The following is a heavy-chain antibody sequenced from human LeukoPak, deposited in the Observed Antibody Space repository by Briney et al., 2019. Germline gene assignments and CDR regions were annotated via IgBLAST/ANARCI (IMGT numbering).Heavy chain of an antibody. Sequence: GGSLRLSCTASGFTFGDYAMSWVRLAPGKGLEWLGFIRSKAYGGTTEYAASVKGRFNISRDDSKSIAYLQMNSLKTEDTAVYYCWSSGYYFDYWGQGTLVTVSS. D-gene: IGHD3-22*01. J-gene: IGHJ4*02. CDR2: IRSKAYGGTT. CDR3: WSSGYYFDY. V-gene: IGHV3-49*04. CDR1: GFTFGDYA.